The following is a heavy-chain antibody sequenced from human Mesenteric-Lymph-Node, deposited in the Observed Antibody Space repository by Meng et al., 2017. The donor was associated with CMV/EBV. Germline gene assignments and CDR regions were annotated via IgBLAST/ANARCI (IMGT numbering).Heavy chain of an antibody. CDR3: ARVRYCSSTSCYYFDY. V-gene: IGHV3-30*02. D-gene: IGHD2-2*01. J-gene: IGHJ4*02. CDR2: IRSDGSDE. CDR1: GFTFRNSG. Sequence: GESLKISCAASGFTFRNSGASWVRQAPGKGLEWVASIRSDGSDEYYADSVKGRFTLSRDNSKNTLYLQMNSLRAEDTAVYYCARVRYCSSTSCYYFDYWGQGTLVTVSS.